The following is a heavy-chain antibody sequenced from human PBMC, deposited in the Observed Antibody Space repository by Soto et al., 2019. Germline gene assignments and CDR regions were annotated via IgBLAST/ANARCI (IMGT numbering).Heavy chain of an antibody. D-gene: IGHD2-8*01. Sequence: SETLSLTCTVSGGSVSSGGYYWSWIRQHPGTGLGWIGYIYYSGTTYFNPSLKSRASISLDTSKNEFSLKLTSVTAADTAVYYCARRALPQCINGVCYKDGFWDYWGQGALVTVSS. J-gene: IGHJ4*02. CDR1: GGSVSSGGYY. CDR3: ARRALPQCINGVCYKDGFWDY. V-gene: IGHV4-31*03. CDR2: IYYSGTT.